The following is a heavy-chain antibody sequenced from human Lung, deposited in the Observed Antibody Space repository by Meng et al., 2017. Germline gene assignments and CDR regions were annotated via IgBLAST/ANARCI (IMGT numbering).Heavy chain of an antibody. D-gene: IGHD3-22*01. V-gene: IGHV4-39*07. CDR1: GGSISSSSYY. Sequence: SETLSLTCTVSGGSISSSSYYWGWIRQPPGKGLEWIGSIYYSGSTYYNPSLKSRVTISVDTSKNQFSLKLSSVTAADTAVYYCARSSYDSVPDYWGQGTRVTGSS. CDR2: IYYSGST. J-gene: IGHJ4*02. CDR3: ARSSYDSVPDY.